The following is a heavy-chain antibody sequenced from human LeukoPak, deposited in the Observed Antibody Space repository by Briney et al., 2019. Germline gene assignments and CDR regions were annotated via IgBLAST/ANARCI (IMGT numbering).Heavy chain of an antibody. V-gene: IGHV4-31*03. D-gene: IGHD5-12*01. Sequence: PSDTLSLTYTVSGVSISSGGYYGSWIRPPPEKALEWIGYIYYSGSTYYNPSLKSRVTISVDTSKNQFSLKLSSVTAADTAVYYCARADVDSFDAFDIWGQGTMVTVSS. CDR2: IYYSGST. CDR3: ARADVDSFDAFDI. CDR1: GVSISSGGYY. J-gene: IGHJ3*02.